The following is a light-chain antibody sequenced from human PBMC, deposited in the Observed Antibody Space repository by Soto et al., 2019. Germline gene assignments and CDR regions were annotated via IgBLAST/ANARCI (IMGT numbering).Light chain of an antibody. CDR3: HQYGSYSPWT. CDR2: KAS. Sequence: DIPMTQSPSTLSASVGDRVTITCRASQSIGSWLAWYQQKPGKAPKLLIYKASSLESGVPSRFSGSGSGTEFTLTISSLQPDDFASYYCHQYGSYSPWTFGQGTKVEIK. CDR1: QSIGSW. J-gene: IGKJ1*01. V-gene: IGKV1-5*03.